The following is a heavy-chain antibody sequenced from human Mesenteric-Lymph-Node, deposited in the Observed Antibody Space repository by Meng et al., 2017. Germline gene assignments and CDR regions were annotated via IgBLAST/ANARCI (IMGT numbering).Heavy chain of an antibody. CDR1: GYTFTSYG. V-gene: IGHV1-69*13. CDR3: ARDSTGVEGY. J-gene: IGHJ4*02. Sequence: QVQLVQSGAEVKKPGASVKVSCKASGYTFTSYGLSWVRQAPGQGLEWMGGTIAMFGTTNNAQKFRGRVTFTADESTTTAYMELSSLRSEDTAVYYCARDSTGVEGYWGQGTLVTVSS. CDR2: TIAMFGTT. D-gene: IGHD4-23*01.